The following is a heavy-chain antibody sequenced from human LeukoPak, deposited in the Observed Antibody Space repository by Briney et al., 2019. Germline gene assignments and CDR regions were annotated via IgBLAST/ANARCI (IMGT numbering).Heavy chain of an antibody. Sequence: PSQTLSLTCTVSGGSISSGSYYWSWIRQPAGKGLEWIGRIYTSGSTNYNPSLKSRVTISVDTSKNQFSLKLSSVTAADTAVYYCASGGQTLLHWFDPWGQGTLVTVSS. CDR1: GGSISSGSYY. V-gene: IGHV4-61*02. D-gene: IGHD4-23*01. J-gene: IGHJ5*02. CDR2: IYTSGST. CDR3: ASGGQTLLHWFDP.